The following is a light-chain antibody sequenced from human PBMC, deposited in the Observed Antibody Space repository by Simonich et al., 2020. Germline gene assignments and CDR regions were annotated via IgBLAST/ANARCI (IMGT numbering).Light chain of an antibody. CDR1: QCVLYSSNNKNY. J-gene: IGKJ4*01. V-gene: IGKV4-1*01. CDR2: WAS. Sequence: DIVMTQSPDSLAVSLGERATINCKSSQCVLYSSNNKNYLAWYQQKPGQPPKLHIYWASTRETGVPDRFSGSGSGTYFTLTISSLQAEDVAVYYCQQYYSTPLTFGGGTKVEIK. CDR3: QQYYSTPLT.